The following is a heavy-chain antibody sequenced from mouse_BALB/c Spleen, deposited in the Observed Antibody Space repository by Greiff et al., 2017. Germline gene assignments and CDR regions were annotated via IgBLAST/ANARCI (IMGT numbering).Heavy chain of an antibody. Sequence: EVQLVESGPELVKPGASVKISCKASGYSFTGYFMNWVMQSHGKSLEWIGRINPYNGDTFYNQKFKGKATLTVDKSSSTAHMELRSLASEDSAVYYCARERGNGYLDYWGQGTTLTVSS. CDR1: GYSFTGYF. CDR2: INPYNGDT. J-gene: IGHJ2*01. CDR3: ARERGNGYLDY. D-gene: IGHD1-1*02. V-gene: IGHV1-20*02.